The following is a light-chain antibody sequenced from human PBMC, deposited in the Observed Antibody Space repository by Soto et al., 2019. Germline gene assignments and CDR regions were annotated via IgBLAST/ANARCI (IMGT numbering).Light chain of an antibody. J-gene: IGKJ5*01. V-gene: IGKV1-12*01. CDR3: QQGNSFPRT. CDR1: QSISNW. Sequence: DIQMTQSPSSVSASVGDRVTITCRASQSISNWLSWYQQKPGKAPKVLIYSASTLQSGVPSRFSGSGSGTDFTLTISSLQPEDFATYYCQQGNSFPRTFGQGTRLEIE. CDR2: SAS.